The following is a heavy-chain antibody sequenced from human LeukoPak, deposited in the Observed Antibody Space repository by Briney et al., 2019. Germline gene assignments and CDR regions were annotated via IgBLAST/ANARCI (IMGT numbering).Heavy chain of an antibody. D-gene: IGHD6-6*01. Sequence: PGGSLRLSCAASGFTFSSYAMSWVRQAPGKGLEWVSAISGSGGSTYYADSVKGRFTISRDNSKNTLYLQMNSLRAEDTAVYYCAKDPGYSSSAGFDYWGQGTLVTVSP. CDR2: ISGSGGST. J-gene: IGHJ4*02. V-gene: IGHV3-23*01. CDR1: GFTFSSYA. CDR3: AKDPGYSSSAGFDY.